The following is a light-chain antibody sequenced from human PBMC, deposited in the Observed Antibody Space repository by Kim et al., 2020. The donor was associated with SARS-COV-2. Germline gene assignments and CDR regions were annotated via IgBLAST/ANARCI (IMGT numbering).Light chain of an antibody. CDR3: QQSYKAQG. Sequence: SAAVGDRVTITCRASESIISKLNWYQQKPGKAPKLLIYAASSLQSGVPSRCSGSGSGTDFVLTISSLEPEDYAAYYCQQSYKAQGFGGGTKVDIK. J-gene: IGKJ4*01. CDR1: ESIISK. CDR2: AAS. V-gene: IGKV1-39*01.